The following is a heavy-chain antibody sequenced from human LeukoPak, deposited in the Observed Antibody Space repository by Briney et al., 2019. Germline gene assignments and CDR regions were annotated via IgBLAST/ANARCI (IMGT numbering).Heavy chain of an antibody. V-gene: IGHV1-69*06. CDR1: GGTFSSYA. D-gene: IGHD6-13*01. Sequence: SVKVSCKASGGTFSSYAISWVRQAPGQGLEWMGWIIPIFGTANYAQKFQGRVTITADKSTSTAYMELSSLRSEDTAVYYCARSPIKDIAAASYYFDYWGQGTLVTVSS. J-gene: IGHJ4*02. CDR3: ARSPIKDIAAASYYFDY. CDR2: IIPIFGTA.